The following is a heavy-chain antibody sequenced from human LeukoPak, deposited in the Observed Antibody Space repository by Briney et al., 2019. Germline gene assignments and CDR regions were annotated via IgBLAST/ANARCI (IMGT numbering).Heavy chain of an antibody. D-gene: IGHD3-3*01. J-gene: IGHJ5*02. CDR3: ARGHLYYDFWSGYYTNNWFDP. CDR2: INTNTGNP. CDR1: GYTFTGYH. Sequence: GASVKVSCKASGYTFTGYHMHWVRQAPGQGLEWMGWINTNTGNPTYAQGFTGRFVFSLDTSVSTAYLQISSLKAEDTAVYYCARGHLYYDFWSGYYTNNWFDPWGQGTLVTVSS. V-gene: IGHV7-4-1*02.